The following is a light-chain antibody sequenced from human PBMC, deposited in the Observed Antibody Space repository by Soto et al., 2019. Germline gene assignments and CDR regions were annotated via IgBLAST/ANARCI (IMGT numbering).Light chain of an antibody. CDR3: QHYNNWPPWT. CDR2: GAS. J-gene: IGKJ1*01. CDR1: QSVRSN. Sequence: EIVMTQSPVTLSVSPGERATLSCRASQSVRSNIAWYQQKPGQVPRLLIYGASTRATGIPARFGGSGSGTEFTLTISSLQSEDFAVYYCQHYNNWPPWTFGQGTKVEIK. V-gene: IGKV3-15*01.